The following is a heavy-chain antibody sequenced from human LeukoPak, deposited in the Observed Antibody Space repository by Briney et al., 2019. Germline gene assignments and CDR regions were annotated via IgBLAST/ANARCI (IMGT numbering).Heavy chain of an antibody. D-gene: IGHD6-6*01. CDR2: INHSGST. CDR3: ARGGVGIAARRFDY. V-gene: IGHV4-34*01. J-gene: IGHJ4*02. Sequence: SETLSLTCAVYGGSFSGYYWSWIRQPPGKGLEWIGEINHSGSTNYNPSLKSRVTISVDTSKNQLSLKLSSVTAADTAVYYCARGGVGIAARRFDYWGQGTLVTVSS. CDR1: GGSFSGYY.